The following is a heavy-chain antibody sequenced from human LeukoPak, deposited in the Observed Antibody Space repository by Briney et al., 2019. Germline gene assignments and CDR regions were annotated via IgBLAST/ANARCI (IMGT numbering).Heavy chain of an antibody. D-gene: IGHD3-10*01. V-gene: IGHV1-46*01. J-gene: IGHJ4*02. CDR1: GYTFTSYY. CDR3: ARTRYYYNSRSYGAPYYFDY. CDR2: INPSGGST. Sequence: ASVKVSCKASGYTFTSYYMHWVRQAPGQGLEWMGIINPSGGSTSYAQKFQGRVTMTRDMSTSTVYMELSSLRFEDTAVYYCARTRYYYNSRSYGAPYYFDYWGQGTLVTVSS.